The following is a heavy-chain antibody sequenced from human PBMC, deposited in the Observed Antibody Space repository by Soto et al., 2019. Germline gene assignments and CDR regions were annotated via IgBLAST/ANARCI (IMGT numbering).Heavy chain of an antibody. CDR2: IWYDGSQK. J-gene: IGHJ6*02. CDR3: ARVDCTGNNCRPYYYYDMDV. Sequence: QVQLVESGGGMVQPGRSLRLSCAASGFTFNTYGRNWVRRAPAKGRDGLAVIWYDGSQKYYADSVKGRFTISRDNSKNTLYLQMDSLRVEDTAVYYCARVDCTGNNCRPYYYYDMDVWGQGTTVTVSS. V-gene: IGHV3-33*01. CDR1: GFTFNTYG. D-gene: IGHD2-8*02.